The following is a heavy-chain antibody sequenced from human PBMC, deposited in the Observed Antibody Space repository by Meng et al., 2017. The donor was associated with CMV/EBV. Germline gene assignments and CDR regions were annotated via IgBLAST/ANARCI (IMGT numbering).Heavy chain of an antibody. D-gene: IGHD5-18*01. J-gene: IGHJ5*02. V-gene: IGHV1-2*02. Sequence: KASGYTFTGYYMHWVRQAPGQGLEWMGWINPNSGGTNYAQKFQGRVTMTRDTSISTAYMELSRLRSDDTAVYYCARGYSYGHPWFDPWGQGTLVTVSS. CDR1: GYTFTGYY. CDR3: ARGYSYGHPWFDP. CDR2: INPNSGGT.